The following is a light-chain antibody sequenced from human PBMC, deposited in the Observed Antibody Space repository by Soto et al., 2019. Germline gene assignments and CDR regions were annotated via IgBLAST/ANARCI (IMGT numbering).Light chain of an antibody. CDR1: QSVGGN. J-gene: IGKJ5*01. CDR2: GSS. V-gene: IGKV3-20*01. CDR3: QRYAAAPIT. Sequence: TVLTQSPVTLSLSPGQRATLSCRASQSVGGNVAWYQQKPGQAPKLLISGSSSRAPGIPDRFSGSGSGTGFTLSLSRLVPEDFALYYCQRYAAAPITFGQGTRLDI.